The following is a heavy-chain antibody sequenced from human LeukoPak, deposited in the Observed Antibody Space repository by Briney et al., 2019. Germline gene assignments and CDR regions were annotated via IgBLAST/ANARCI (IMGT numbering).Heavy chain of an antibody. CDR3: ARGWKPYQLNWFDP. CDR1: GGSISEDY. V-gene: IGHV4-59*01. J-gene: IGHJ5*02. D-gene: IGHD2-2*01. CDR2: IYYSGST. Sequence: SETLSLTCTVSGGSISEDYWSWIRQPPGKGLEWIGYIYYSGSTNYNPSLKSRVTISVDTSKNQFSLKLSSVTAADTAVYYCARGWKPYQLNWFDPWGQGTLVTVSS.